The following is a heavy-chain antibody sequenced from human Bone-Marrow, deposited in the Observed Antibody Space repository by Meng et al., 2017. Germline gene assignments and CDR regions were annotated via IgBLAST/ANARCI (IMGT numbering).Heavy chain of an antibody. J-gene: IGHJ4*02. CDR2: ISYDGSNK. CDR1: GFTFSSYA. Sequence: GESLKISCAASGFTFSSYAMHWVRQAPGKGLEWVAVISYDGSNKYYADSVKGRFTISRDNSKNTLYLQMNSLRAEDTAVYYCASTNDYGDPYFDYWGQGTLVTVSS. CDR3: ASTNDYGDPYFDY. D-gene: IGHD4-17*01. V-gene: IGHV3-30*04.